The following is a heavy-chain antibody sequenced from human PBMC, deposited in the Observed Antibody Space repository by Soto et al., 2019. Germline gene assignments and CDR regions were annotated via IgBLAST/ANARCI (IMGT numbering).Heavy chain of an antibody. CDR1: GFTFTDYY. V-gene: IGHV3-11*01. J-gene: IGHJ4*02. CDR3: ARTARLFDY. CDR2: ISPSGSDI. Sequence: QVQLVESGGGLVNPGGSLRLSCAASGFTFTDYYMSWIRQAPGKGLECLSYISPSGSDIAYADSVRGRFTISRDNAMNSLYLQMNSLRDDDTAVYYCARTARLFDYWGQGTLVTVSS. D-gene: IGHD6-6*01.